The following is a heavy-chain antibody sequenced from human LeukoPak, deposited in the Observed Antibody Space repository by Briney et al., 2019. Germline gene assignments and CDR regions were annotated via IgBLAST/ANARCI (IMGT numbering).Heavy chain of an antibody. J-gene: IGHJ4*02. V-gene: IGHV1-3*01. CDR3: AREHKYSSSWYPAY. CDR2: MNADNGGT. D-gene: IGHD6-13*01. CDR1: GYIFTTYP. Sequence: ASVKVSCKASGYIFTTYPIHWARQAPGQRLEWMGWMNADNGGTIYSQKFQGRVTITRDTSASTAYVELSSLTSEDTAVYYCAREHKYSSSWYPAYWGQGTLVTVSS.